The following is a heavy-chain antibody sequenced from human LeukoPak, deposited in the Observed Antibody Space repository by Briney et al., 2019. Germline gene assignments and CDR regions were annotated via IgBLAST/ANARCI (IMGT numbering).Heavy chain of an antibody. CDR1: GFTVSSNY. CDR3: ARAWTGRYCSGGSCYRLYYFDS. CDR2: VSRAGST. D-gene: IGHD2-15*01. J-gene: IGHJ4*02. V-gene: IGHV3-53*03. Sequence: GGSLRLSCAASGFTVSSNYMNWVRRPPGKGLEWVSDVSRAGSTYYADSVKGRFTISRDNSKNTLSLQMNSLRAEDTAVYYCARAWTGRYCSGGSCYRLYYFDSWGQGTLVIVSS.